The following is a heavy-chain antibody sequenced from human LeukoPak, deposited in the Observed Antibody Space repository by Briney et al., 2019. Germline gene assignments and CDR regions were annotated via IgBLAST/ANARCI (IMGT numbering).Heavy chain of an antibody. CDR2: ISAYNGNT. D-gene: IGHD3-3*01. V-gene: IGHV1-18*01. Sequence: ASVKVSCKASGYTFTSYGISWVRQAPGQGLEWMGWISAYNGNTNYAQKLQGRVTMTTDTSTCTAYMELRSLRSDDTAVYYCASSRENYDFWSGYSDVDAFDIWGQGTMVTVSS. CDR1: GYTFTSYG. J-gene: IGHJ3*02. CDR3: ASSRENYDFWSGYSDVDAFDI.